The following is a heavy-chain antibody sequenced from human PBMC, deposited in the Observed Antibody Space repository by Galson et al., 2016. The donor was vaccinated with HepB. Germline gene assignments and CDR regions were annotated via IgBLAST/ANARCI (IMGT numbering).Heavy chain of an antibody. CDR2: ISGSAGGT. CDR1: GFTFSNYA. D-gene: IGHD3/OR15-3a*01. V-gene: IGHV3-23*01. Sequence: SLRLSCAASGFTFSNYAMTWVRQAPGKGLEWVSAISGSAGGTYYTDSVKGRVTISRDNSKNTLYLQMRSLRADDTAVYYCAKRLWTESRGWSFDLWGRGTLVMVSS. CDR3: AKRLWTESRGWSFDL. J-gene: IGHJ2*01.